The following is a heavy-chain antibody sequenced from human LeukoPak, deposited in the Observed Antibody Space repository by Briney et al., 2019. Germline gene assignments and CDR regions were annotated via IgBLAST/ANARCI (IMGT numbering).Heavy chain of an antibody. D-gene: IGHD1-26*01. CDR3: ARDRXSGSYYXXXWFDP. Sequence: SQTLSLTCAISGDSVSSNSAAWNWIRQSPSRGLEWLGRTYCRSKWYNDYAVSVKSRITINPDTSKNQFSLQLNSVTPEDTAVYYCARDRXSGSYYXXXWFDPWGQGTLVTVS. CDR1: GDSVSSNSAA. J-gene: IGHJ5*02. V-gene: IGHV6-1*01. CDR2: TYCRSKWYN.